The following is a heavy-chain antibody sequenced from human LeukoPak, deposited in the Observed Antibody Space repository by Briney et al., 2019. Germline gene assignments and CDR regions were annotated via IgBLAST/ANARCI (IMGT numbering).Heavy chain of an antibody. CDR3: ARGALSGISGWFDP. Sequence: YISGSATNTHYAGSVKGRFTIYRDNAKNSLYLQMNSLRVEDTAVYYCARGALSGISGWFDPWGQGTLVTVSS. J-gene: IGHJ5*02. D-gene: IGHD3-10*01. CDR2: ISGSATNT. V-gene: IGHV3-11*04.